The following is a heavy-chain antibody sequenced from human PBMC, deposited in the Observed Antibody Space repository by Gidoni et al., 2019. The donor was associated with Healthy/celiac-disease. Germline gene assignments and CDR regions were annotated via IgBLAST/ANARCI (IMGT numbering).Heavy chain of an antibody. CDR1: RHTFTSYY. Sequence: QVQLVQSGAEANKPRASVKVSCKASRHTFTSYYMHWVRQAPGQGLECMGIINPSGGSTSYAQKFQGRVTMTRDTSTSTVYMELSSLRSEDTAVYYCARDPIAVAGTGYFQHWGQGTLVTVSS. V-gene: IGHV1-46*01. CDR2: INPSGGST. D-gene: IGHD6-19*01. J-gene: IGHJ1*01. CDR3: ARDPIAVAGTGYFQH.